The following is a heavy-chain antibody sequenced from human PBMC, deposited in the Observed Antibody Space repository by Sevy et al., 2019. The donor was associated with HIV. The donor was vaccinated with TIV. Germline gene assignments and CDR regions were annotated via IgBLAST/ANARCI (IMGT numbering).Heavy chain of an antibody. CDR3: ARHCSSTSCSHAFDI. D-gene: IGHD2-2*01. J-gene: IGHJ3*02. CDR2: INHSGSP. CDR1: GGSFSGYY. V-gene: IGHV4-34*01. Sequence: SETLSLTCAVYGGSFSGYYWSWIRQPPGKGLEWIGEINHSGSPNYNPPLKSRVTISVDTSKNQFSLKLSSVTAADTAVYYCARHCSSTSCSHAFDIWGQGTMVTVSS.